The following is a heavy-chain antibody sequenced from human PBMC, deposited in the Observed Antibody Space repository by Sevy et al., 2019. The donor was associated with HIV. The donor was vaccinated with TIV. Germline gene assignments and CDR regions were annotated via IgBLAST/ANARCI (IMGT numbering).Heavy chain of an antibody. Sequence: GGSLRLSCAASGFTFSDHYVDWVRQAPGKGLEWVGRIRNRPNRYTTEYAASVKGRFPISRDDSRNSVYLQMNSLKTQDSAVYYCVRGPNCGVGGCEQISPYCLDVWGKGATVTVSS. CDR2: IRNRPNRYTT. V-gene: IGHV3-72*01. CDR3: VRGPNCGVGGCEQISPYCLDV. J-gene: IGHJ6*03. CDR1: GFTFSDHY. D-gene: IGHD2-15*01.